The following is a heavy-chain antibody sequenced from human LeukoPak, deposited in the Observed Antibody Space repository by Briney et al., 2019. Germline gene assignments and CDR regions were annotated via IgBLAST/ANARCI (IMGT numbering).Heavy chain of an antibody. D-gene: IGHD3-22*01. CDR3: ARESSGYSDY. CDR2: INANSGDT. CDR1: GYTFTGYY. Sequence: ASVKVTFKSSGYTFTGYYMHWVRQPPGQGLEWMGWINANSGDTKYAQKFQGRVTMTRDTSISTVYMEMSRLRSDDTAMYYCARESSGYSDYWGQGTLVTVSS. V-gene: IGHV1-2*02. J-gene: IGHJ4*02.